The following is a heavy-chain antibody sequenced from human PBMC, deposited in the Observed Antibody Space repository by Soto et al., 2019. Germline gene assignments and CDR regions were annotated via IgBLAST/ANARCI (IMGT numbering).Heavy chain of an antibody. J-gene: IGHJ4*02. V-gene: IGHV1-2*02. CDR2: INPNSGDT. D-gene: IGHD3-10*01. CDR3: VTEALPRGGPKDY. Sequence: GASVKVSCKTSGYSFTGYYIYWGRQAPGQGLEWMGWINPNSGDTNYAPKFQGRVTLTRDTSISTAYMELTRLRSDDTAFYYCVTEALPRGGPKDYWGEGTAVTV. CDR1: GYSFTGYY.